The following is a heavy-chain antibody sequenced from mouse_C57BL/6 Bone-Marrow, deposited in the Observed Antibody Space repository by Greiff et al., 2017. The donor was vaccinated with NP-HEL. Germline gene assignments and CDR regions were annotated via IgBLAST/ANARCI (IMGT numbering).Heavy chain of an antibody. J-gene: IGHJ2*01. D-gene: IGHD1-1*01. CDR2: IHPSDSDT. V-gene: IGHV1-74*01. CDR1: GYTFTSYW. CDR3: AMRSGHYYGSSYFSFDY. Sequence: VQLQQPGAELVKPGASVKVSCMASGYTFTSYWMHWVKQRPGQGLEWIGRIHPSDSDTNYNQKFKGKATLTVDKSSSTAYMQLSSLTSEDSAVYYCAMRSGHYYGSSYFSFDYWGQGTTLTVSS.